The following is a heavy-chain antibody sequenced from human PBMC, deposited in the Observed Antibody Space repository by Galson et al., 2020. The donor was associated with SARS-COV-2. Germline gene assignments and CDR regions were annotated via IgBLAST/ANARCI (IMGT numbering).Heavy chain of an antibody. CDR3: ARDSSLRFGEFLTGVNYYYAVDV. D-gene: IGHD3-10*01. J-gene: IGHJ6*02. Sequence: ASETLSLTCTVSGGSIFRSDYHWNWIRQPPGRGLEWIGDIHSRGRTYQNPSLKSRVTISIDTSKNQVSLEMTSVTAADTAVYYCARDSSLRFGEFLTGVNYYYAVDVWGQGTTVTVSS. V-gene: IGHV4-30-4*08. CDR1: GGSIFRSDYH. CDR2: IHSRGRT.